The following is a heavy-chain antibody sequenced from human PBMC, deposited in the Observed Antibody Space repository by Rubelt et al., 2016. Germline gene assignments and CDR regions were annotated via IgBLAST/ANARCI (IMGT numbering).Heavy chain of an antibody. D-gene: IGHD3-22*01. Sequence: QLQLQESGPGLVKPSETLSLTCTVSGGSISSSSYYWGWIRQPPGKGLEWIGSIYYSGRPYYNPALQSRVTISVDTSKNQFSLKLSSVTAADTAVYYCASGYDSSGYYYPDRKENWFDPWGQGTLVTVSS. V-gene: IGHV4-39*01. CDR1: GGSISSSSYY. J-gene: IGHJ5*02. CDR2: IYYSGRP. CDR3: ASGYDSSGYYYPDRKENWFDP.